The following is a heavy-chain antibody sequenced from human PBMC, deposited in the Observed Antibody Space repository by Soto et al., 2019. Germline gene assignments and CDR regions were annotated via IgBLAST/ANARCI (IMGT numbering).Heavy chain of an antibody. D-gene: IGHD2-21*02. V-gene: IGHV4-59*01. CDR2: TYYSGST. J-gene: IGHJ6*02. Sequence: SETLPLTCTVAEGSISSYYWSWIRQPPGKGLEWIGYTYYSGSTNYNPSLKSRVTISVDTSKNQFSLKLNSVTAADTAVYYCARDLWGYCGTDCYPLDVWGQGTTVTVSS. CDR3: ARDLWGYCGTDCYPLDV. CDR1: EGSISSYY.